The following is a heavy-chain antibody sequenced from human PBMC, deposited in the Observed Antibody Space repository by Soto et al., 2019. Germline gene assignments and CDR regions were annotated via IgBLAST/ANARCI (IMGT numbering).Heavy chain of an antibody. Sequence: ASVKVSCKASGYTFTGYYMHWVRQAPGQGLEWMGWINPNSGGTNYAQKFQGWVTMTRDTSISSAYMELSRLRSDDTAVYYCAKDTSSQTIPGVTTGWFDTWGQGITVTVSA. D-gene: IGHD4-17*01. CDR3: AKDTSSQTIPGVTTGWFDT. CDR1: GYTFTGYY. CDR2: INPNSGGT. V-gene: IGHV1-2*04. J-gene: IGHJ5*02.